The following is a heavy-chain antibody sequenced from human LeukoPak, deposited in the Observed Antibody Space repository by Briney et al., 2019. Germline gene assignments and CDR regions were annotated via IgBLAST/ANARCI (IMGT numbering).Heavy chain of an antibody. CDR3: ARDVHGDYGSGWFDP. CDR2: IMPLFGTA. Sequence: SVKVSCKXSGGTFNNTAISWVRQAPGQGLEWLGGIMPLFGTAGYAQKFQGRVTITKDESTRTVYLELTSLTSDDTAVYYCARDVHGDYGSGWFDPWGQGTLVSVSS. D-gene: IGHD4-17*01. J-gene: IGHJ5*02. V-gene: IGHV1-69*05. CDR1: GGTFNNTA.